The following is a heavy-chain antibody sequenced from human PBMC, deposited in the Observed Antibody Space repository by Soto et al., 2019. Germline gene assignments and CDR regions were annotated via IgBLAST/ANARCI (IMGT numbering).Heavy chain of an antibody. J-gene: IGHJ4*02. V-gene: IGHV4-34*01. D-gene: IGHD5-12*01. Sequence: QVQLQQWGAGLLKPSETLSLTCTVNGGSLTGYYWSWIRQPPGKGLEWIGEVKDGGSTNYSPSLRGRVSTSPDTSKHHRSLRLTSVTAADPAGSFCAIGQEARVATHWDQGALVTVSS. CDR1: GGSLTGYY. CDR2: VKDGGST. CDR3: AIGQEARVATH.